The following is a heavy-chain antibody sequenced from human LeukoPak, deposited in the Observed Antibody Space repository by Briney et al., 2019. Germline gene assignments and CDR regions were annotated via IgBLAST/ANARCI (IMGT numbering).Heavy chain of an antibody. CDR1: GGSISSYY. Sequence: SETLSPTCTVSGGSISSYYWSWIRQPPGKGLEWIGYIYYSESTNYNPSLKSRVTISVDTSKNQFSLKLSSVTAADTAVYYCARDLPDYGMDVWGQGTTVTVSS. CDR2: IYYSEST. V-gene: IGHV4-59*01. CDR3: ARDLPDYGMDV. J-gene: IGHJ6*02.